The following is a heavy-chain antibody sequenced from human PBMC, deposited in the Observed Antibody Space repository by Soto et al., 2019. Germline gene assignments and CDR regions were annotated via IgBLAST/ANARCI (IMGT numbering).Heavy chain of an antibody. V-gene: IGHV4-59*01. CDR2: IYYSGST. CDR3: AVTRGGYSSFDY. J-gene: IGHJ4*02. D-gene: IGHD1-26*01. Sequence: SETLSLTCTASGCSISSYSWSWIRQPPGKGLEWIGYIYYSGSTNYNPSLKSRVTISVDTSKNQFSLKLSSVTAADTAVYYCAVTRGGYSSFDYWGQGTLVTVLL. CDR1: GCSISSYS.